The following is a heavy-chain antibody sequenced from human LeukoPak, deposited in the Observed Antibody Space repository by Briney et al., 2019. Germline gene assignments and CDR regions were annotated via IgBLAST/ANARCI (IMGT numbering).Heavy chain of an antibody. CDR3: ARDGTAWSGSYYDFDY. V-gene: IGHV3-20*04. D-gene: IGHD1-26*01. CDR1: GFTFDDYG. J-gene: IGHJ4*02. Sequence: GGSLRLSCAASGFTFDDYGMSWVRQAPGKGLEGVSGINWNGGSTVYGDSVKGRFTISRDNAKNSLYLQMNSLRAEDTALYYCARDGTAWSGSYYDFDYWGQGTLVTVSS. CDR2: INWNGGST.